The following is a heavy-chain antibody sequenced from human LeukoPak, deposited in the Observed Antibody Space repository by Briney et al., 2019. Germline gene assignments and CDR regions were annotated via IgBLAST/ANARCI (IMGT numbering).Heavy chain of an antibody. CDR3: ASQIGPYGGRPGEGAFDL. Sequence: GESLKISCGGSGYSFTNYWIAWVRQMPGTGLEWMGIIYPDDSSTRYNPSFEGQVTISADKSISTAYLQWSGLKASDSAMYFCASQIGPYGGRPGEGAFDLWGQGTMVIVS. CDR1: GYSFTNYW. V-gene: IGHV5-51*01. CDR2: IYPDDSST. D-gene: IGHD4-23*01. J-gene: IGHJ3*01.